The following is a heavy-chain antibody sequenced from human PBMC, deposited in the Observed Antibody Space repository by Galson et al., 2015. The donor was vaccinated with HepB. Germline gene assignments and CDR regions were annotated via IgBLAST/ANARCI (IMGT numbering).Heavy chain of an antibody. CDR2: IWYDGSNK. CDR1: GFTFSSYG. CDR3: ARGGRAYCGGDCSSDY. Sequence: SLRLSCAASGFTFSSYGMHWVRQAPGKGLEWVAVIWYDGSNKYYADSVKGRFTISRDNSKNTLYLQMNSLRAEDTAVYYCARGGRAYCGGDCSSDYWGQGTLVTVSS. D-gene: IGHD2-21*02. J-gene: IGHJ4*02. V-gene: IGHV3-33*08.